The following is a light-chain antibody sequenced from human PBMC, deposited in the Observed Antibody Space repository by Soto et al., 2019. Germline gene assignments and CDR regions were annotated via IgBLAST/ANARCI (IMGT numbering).Light chain of an antibody. CDR1: SSDVGSYNL. V-gene: IGLV2-23*02. J-gene: IGLJ1*01. CDR3: CSYAGSSTFVV. Sequence: QSALTQPASVSGSLGQSITISCTGTSSDVGSYNLVSWYQQHPGKAPKLMIYEVSKRPSGVSNRFSGSKSGNTASLTISGLQSEDEADYYCCSYAGSSTFVVFGTGTKVTVL. CDR2: EVS.